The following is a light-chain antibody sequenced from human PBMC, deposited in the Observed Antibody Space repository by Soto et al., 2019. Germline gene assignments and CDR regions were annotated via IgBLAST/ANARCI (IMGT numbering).Light chain of an antibody. V-gene: IGLV2-14*01. Sequence: QSVLTQPASVSGSPGQSITISCTGTSSDVGGYNYVSWYQQHPGKAPKLMIYEVSNRPSGVSNRFSGSKSGNTASLTISGPQAEDEADYYFQLFTSSRTLVFGGGTKLTVL. CDR2: EVS. J-gene: IGLJ2*01. CDR1: SSDVGGYNY. CDR3: QLFTSSRTLV.